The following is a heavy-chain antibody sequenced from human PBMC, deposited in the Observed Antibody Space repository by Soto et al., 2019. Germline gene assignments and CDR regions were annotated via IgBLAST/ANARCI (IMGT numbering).Heavy chain of an antibody. CDR3: ARGAVTGTSLFDY. CDR2: INKNGFTI. CDR1: GFTFDDYA. Sequence: GGSLRLSCAASGFTFDDYAMHWVRQVPGKGLEWISFINKNGFTIYYADSVKGRFTISRDYAKNSLYLQMDSLRHEDTAVYYCARGAVTGTSLFDYWGLGTLVTVSS. J-gene: IGHJ4*02. V-gene: IGHV3-48*02. D-gene: IGHD6-19*01.